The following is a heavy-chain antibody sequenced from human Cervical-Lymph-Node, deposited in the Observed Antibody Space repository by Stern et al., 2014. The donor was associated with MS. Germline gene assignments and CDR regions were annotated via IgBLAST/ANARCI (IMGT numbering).Heavy chain of an antibody. CDR2: ISYDGSNK. CDR3: ARELDGGMDV. D-gene: IGHD1-1*01. Sequence: VQLLESGGGVVQPGRSLRLSCAASEFIFSTYGMHWVRQAPGKGLEWVAVISYDGSNKYYADSVKGRFTISRDNSKNTMYLQMNSLRAEDTAVYYCARELDGGMDVWGRGTMVTVSS. CDR1: EFIFSTYG. V-gene: IGHV3-30*03. J-gene: IGHJ6*02.